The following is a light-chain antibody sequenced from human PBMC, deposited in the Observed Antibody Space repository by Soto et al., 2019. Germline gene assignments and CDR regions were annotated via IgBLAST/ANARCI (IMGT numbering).Light chain of an antibody. CDR3: SSYAGSSNV. CDR2: EVN. J-gene: IGLJ1*01. Sequence: QYVLTPTPSASGSPGQSVAISCTGTSSDVGGYNYVSWYQQHPGKAPKLMIYEVNKRPSGVPDRFSGSKSGNTASLTVSGLQAEDEADYYCSSYAGSSNVFGTGTKVTVL. CDR1: SSDVGGYNY. V-gene: IGLV2-8*01.